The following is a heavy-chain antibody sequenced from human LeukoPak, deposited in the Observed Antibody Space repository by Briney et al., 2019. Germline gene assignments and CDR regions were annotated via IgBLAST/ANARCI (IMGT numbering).Heavy chain of an antibody. Sequence: PGGSLRLSCAASGFTFYTYSMNWVRQAPGKGLEWVSSISSSGTYTYYADSVKGRFTISRDNAKNSLYLQMNSLRVEDTALYYCARRAPSHDFDDWGQGTLVTVSS. CDR1: GFTFYTYS. CDR2: ISSSGTYT. V-gene: IGHV3-21*01. CDR3: ARRAPSHDFDD. J-gene: IGHJ4*02.